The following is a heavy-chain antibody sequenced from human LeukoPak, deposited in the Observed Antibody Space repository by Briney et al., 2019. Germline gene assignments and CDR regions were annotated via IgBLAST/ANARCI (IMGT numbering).Heavy chain of an antibody. V-gene: IGHV4-34*01. CDR1: GGSFSGYY. J-gene: IGHJ4*02. Sequence: SETLSLTCAVYGGSFSGYYWSWIRQPPGKGLEWIGEINHSGSTNYNPSLKSRVTISVDTSKNQFPLKLSSVTAADTAVYYCAAAHCSGGSCFPHYFDYWGQGTLVTVSS. CDR2: INHSGST. D-gene: IGHD2-15*01. CDR3: AAAHCSGGSCFPHYFDY.